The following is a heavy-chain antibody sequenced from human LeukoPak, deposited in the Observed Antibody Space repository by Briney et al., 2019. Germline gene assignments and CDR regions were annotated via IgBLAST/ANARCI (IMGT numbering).Heavy chain of an antibody. CDR2: ISNSGSS. V-gene: IGHV4-59*11. J-gene: IGHJ6*03. CDR1: VCRLLSHY. D-gene: IGHD1-1*01. Sequence: SETLSLTCLVCVCRLLSHYWSWLRQPAGKGVAGIGYISNSGSSDYNPSLRSRVTISISTSKNQFSLKLTSVTAADSAVYYCVRDALEGYYSYYYMDVWGRGTTVTVSS. CDR3: VRDALEGYYSYYYMDV.